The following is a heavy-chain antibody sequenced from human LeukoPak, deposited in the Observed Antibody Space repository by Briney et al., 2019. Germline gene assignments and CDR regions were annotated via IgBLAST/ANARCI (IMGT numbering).Heavy chain of an antibody. CDR1: GFTFSRLW. D-gene: IGHD6-19*01. J-gene: IGHJ3*02. CDR2: LNSDGSSA. Sequence: GGALRLSCAASGFTFSRLWMHWVRQAPGKGLVWVSRLNSDGSSASYADAVKGRFTISRDNAKNTLYLQMNSLRAEDTAVYYCARVEAGRRVGDAFDIWGQGTMVTVSS. V-gene: IGHV3-74*01. CDR3: ARVEAGRRVGDAFDI.